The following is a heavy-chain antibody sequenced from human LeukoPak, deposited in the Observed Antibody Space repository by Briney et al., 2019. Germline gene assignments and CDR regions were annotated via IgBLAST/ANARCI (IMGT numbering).Heavy chain of an antibody. CDR1: GYTFTGYY. D-gene: IGHD3-22*01. Sequence: ASVKVSCKASGYTFTGYYMHWVRQAPGQGLEWMGWISTYNGNTNYAQKFQGRVVMTTDTFTSTAYMELRSLRSDDTALYYCARVDSSGETLFDYWGQGTLVTVSS. CDR2: ISTYNGNT. V-gene: IGHV1-18*04. J-gene: IGHJ4*02. CDR3: ARVDSSGETLFDY.